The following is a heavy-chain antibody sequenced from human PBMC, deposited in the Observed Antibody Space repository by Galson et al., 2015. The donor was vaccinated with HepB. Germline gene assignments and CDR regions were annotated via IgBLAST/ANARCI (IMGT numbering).Heavy chain of an antibody. D-gene: IGHD2-2*01. V-gene: IGHV1-2*02. CDR2: INPNSGGT. J-gene: IGHJ5*02. Sequence: SVKVSCKVSGYTFTGYYMHWVRQAPGQGLEWMGWINPNSGGTNYAQKFQGRVTMTRDTSISTAYMELSRLRSDDTAVYYCARDISGYCSSTSCYNWFDPWGQGTLVTVSS. CDR1: GYTFTGYY. CDR3: ARDISGYCSSTSCYNWFDP.